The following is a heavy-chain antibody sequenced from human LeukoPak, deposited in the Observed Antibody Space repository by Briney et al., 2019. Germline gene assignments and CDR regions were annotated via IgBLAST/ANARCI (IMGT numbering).Heavy chain of an antibody. CDR1: GFTFSSYW. D-gene: IGHD3-10*02. CDR2: ISSSSSTI. J-gene: IGHJ6*04. CDR3: AELGITMIGGV. Sequence: GGSLRLSCAASGFTFSSYWMSWVRQAPGKGLEWLSHISSSSSTIYYADSVKGRFTISRDNAKNSLYLQMNSLRAEDTAVYYCAELGITMIGGVWGKGTTVTTSS. V-gene: IGHV3-48*01.